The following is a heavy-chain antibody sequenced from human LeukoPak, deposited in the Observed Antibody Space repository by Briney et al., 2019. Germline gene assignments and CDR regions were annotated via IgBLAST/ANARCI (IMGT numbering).Heavy chain of an antibody. CDR1: GYTFTSYD. CDR3: ARVSRGDYYDSSGSRLHP. Sequence: EASVKVSCKASGYTFTSYDINWVRQAPGQGLERMGGIIPIFGTANYAQKFQGRVTITTDESTGTAYMELSSLRSEDTAVYYCARVSRGDYYDSSGSRLHPWGQGTLVTVSS. J-gene: IGHJ5*02. CDR2: IIPIFGTA. D-gene: IGHD3-22*01. V-gene: IGHV1-69*05.